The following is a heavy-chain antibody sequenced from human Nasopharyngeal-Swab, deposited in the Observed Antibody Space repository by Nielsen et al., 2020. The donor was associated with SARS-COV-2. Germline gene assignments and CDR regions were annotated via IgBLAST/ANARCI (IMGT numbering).Heavy chain of an antibody. CDR3: AHRRLSGDYGDYVEY. CDR2: IYWDDDK. V-gene: IGHV2-5*02. Sequence: SGPTLVQPTQTLTLTCTFSGFSLSPSAVGVGWIRQPPGKALEWLALIYWDDDKRYSPSLKSRLTITKDTSKNQVVLTMTNMDPVDTATYYCAHRRLSGDYGDYVEYWGQGTLVTVSS. CDR1: GFSLSPSAVG. D-gene: IGHD3-16*01. J-gene: IGHJ4*02.